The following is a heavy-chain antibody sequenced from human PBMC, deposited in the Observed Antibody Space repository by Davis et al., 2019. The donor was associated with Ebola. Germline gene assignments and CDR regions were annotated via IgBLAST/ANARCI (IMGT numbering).Heavy chain of an antibody. CDR2: IIPIFGTA. D-gene: IGHD2-2*01. CDR1: GGTFSSYA. J-gene: IGHJ4*02. CDR3: ARSGVPAAEFDY. V-gene: IGHV1-69*06. Sequence: SVKVSCKASGGTFSSYAISWVRQAPGQGLEWMGGIIPIFGTANYAQKFQGRVTITADKSTSTAYMELSSLRSEDTAVYYCARSGVPAAEFDYWGQGTLVTVSS.